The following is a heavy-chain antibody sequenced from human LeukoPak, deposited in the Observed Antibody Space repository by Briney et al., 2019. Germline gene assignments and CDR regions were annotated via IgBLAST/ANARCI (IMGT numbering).Heavy chain of an antibody. V-gene: IGHV3-30-3*01. CDR3: ARRGFDY. CDR2: ISYDGSNK. Sequence: GGSLRLSCAASGFTFSSYAMHWVRQAPGKGLEWVAVISYDGSNKYYADSVKGRFTISRDNSKNTLYLQMNSLRAEDTAVYYCARRGFDYWGQGTLVTVSS. CDR1: GFTFSSYA. J-gene: IGHJ4*02.